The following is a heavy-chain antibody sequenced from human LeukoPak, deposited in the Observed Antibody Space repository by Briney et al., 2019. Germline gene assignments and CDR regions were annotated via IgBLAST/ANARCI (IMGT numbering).Heavy chain of an antibody. CDR2: IYYSGST. CDR3: ARDLGGMMILVPSACGI. V-gene: IGHV4-39*07. CDR1: GGSISSSSYY. J-gene: IGHJ3*02. Sequence: PSETLSLTCTVSGGSISSSSYYWGWIRQPPGKGLEWIGSIYYSGSTYYNPSLKSRVTISVDTSKNQFSLKLSSVTAADTAVYYCARDLGGMMILVPSACGIWGQGTLVTVSS. D-gene: IGHD3-22*01.